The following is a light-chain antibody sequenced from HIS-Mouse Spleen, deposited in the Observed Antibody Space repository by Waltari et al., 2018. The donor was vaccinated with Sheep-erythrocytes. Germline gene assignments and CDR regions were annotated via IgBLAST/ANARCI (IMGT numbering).Light chain of an antibody. Sequence: QSALTQPASVSGSPGQSITISCPGPSSSVRCYNLVPWYQPHPGKAPKLMIYDVSNRPSGVSNRFSGSKSGNTASLTISGLQAEDEADYYCSSYTSSSTLVVFGGGTKLTVL. CDR3: SSYTSSSTLVV. CDR1: SSSVRCYNL. CDR2: DVS. V-gene: IGLV2-14*03. J-gene: IGLJ2*01.